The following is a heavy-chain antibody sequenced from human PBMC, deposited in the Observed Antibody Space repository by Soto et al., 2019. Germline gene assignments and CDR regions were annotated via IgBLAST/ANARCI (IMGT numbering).Heavy chain of an antibody. CDR3: ARQLKLLVTGFDY. CDR1: GYSFTSYW. CDR2: IYPGDSDT. V-gene: IGHV5-51*01. J-gene: IGHJ4*02. D-gene: IGHD2-8*02. Sequence: PGESLKISCKGSGYSFTSYWIGWVRQMPGKGLEWMGIIYPGDSDTRYSPSFQGQVTISAHKSISTAYLQWSSLKASDTAMYYCARQLKLLVTGFDYWGQGTLVTVSS.